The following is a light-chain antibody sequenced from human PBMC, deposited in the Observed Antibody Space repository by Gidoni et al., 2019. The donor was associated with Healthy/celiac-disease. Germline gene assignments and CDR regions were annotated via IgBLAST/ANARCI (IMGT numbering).Light chain of an antibody. CDR3: QQYNSYPLT. CDR1: QSISNW. Sequence: DIQMTQSPSTLSASGGDRVTITCRASQSISNWLAWYQQKLGKAPKLLIYDAFSLESGVPSRFSGSGSGTEFTLTIDSLQPDDFATYYCQQYNSYPLTFGGGTKVEIK. V-gene: IGKV1-5*01. CDR2: DAF. J-gene: IGKJ4*01.